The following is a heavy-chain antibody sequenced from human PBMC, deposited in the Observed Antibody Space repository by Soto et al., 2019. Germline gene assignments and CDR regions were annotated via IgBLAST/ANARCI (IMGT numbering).Heavy chain of an antibody. CDR1: GYTFTSYD. CDR2: MNPNSGNT. Sequence: ASVTVSCQASGYTFTSYDINWVRQATGQGLEWMGWMNPNSGNTGYAQKFQGRVTMTRNTSISTAYMELSSLRSEDTAVYYCARILYGSSAAVDYWGQGTLVTVSS. D-gene: IGHD3-10*01. V-gene: IGHV1-8*01. J-gene: IGHJ4*02. CDR3: ARILYGSSAAVDY.